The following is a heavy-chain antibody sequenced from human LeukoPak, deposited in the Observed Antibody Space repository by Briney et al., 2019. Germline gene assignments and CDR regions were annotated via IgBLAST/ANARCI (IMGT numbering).Heavy chain of an antibody. Sequence: GGSLRLSCAASGFTFSGHWMHWVRQAPGKGLVWVSRINSDGSSTSHADSVKGRFTISRDNAKNTLYLQMNSLRAEDTAVYTCAKGTVGGYDYWGQGTLVTVSS. CDR2: INSDGSST. J-gene: IGHJ4*02. CDR1: GFTFSGHW. V-gene: IGHV3-74*01. D-gene: IGHD5-12*01. CDR3: AKGTVGGYDY.